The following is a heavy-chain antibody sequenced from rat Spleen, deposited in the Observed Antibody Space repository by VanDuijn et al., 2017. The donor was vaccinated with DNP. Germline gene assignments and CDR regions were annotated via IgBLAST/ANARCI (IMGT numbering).Heavy chain of an antibody. V-gene: IGHV5-46*01. Sequence: EVQLVESGGDLVQPGRSMNLSCAASGFTFTSFPMAWVRQAPTRDLEWVATISPRGDNTFYRDAVKGRFTVSRDNAKSTLFLQMISLRSEDTATYYCVTRGKYGGYDYWGQGVIVTVSS. J-gene: IGHJ2*01. D-gene: IGHD1-11*01. CDR1: GFTFTSFP. CDR3: VTRGKYGGYDY. CDR2: ISPRGDNT.